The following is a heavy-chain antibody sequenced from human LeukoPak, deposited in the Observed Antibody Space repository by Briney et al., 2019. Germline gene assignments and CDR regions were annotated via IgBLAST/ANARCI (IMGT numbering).Heavy chain of an antibody. CDR2: INPNSGGT. J-gene: IGHJ4*02. D-gene: IGHD3-22*01. V-gene: IGHV1-2*02. Sequence: GASVKVSCKASGYTFTGHYMHWVRQAPGQGLEWMGWINPNSGGTNYAQKFQGRVTMARDTSISTAYMELNRLRSDDTAVYYCARASGYYGSSGYYRGAADFDYWGQGTLVTVSS. CDR1: GYTFTGHY. CDR3: ARASGYYGSSGYYRGAADFDY.